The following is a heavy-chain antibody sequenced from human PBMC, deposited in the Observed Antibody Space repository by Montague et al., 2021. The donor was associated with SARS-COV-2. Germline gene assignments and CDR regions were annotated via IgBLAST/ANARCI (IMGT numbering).Heavy chain of an antibody. CDR1: GGSISGYY. J-gene: IGHJ2*01. D-gene: IGHD3-16*01. CDR3: ARVFRIELWQKNWYFGL. Sequence: SETLSLTCTVSGGSISGYYWSWIRQPPGKGLEWIGNFDHSGDTNYNPSLKSRATISVDTSKNQFALRLHSVTAADTAAYYCARVFRIELWQKNWYFGLWGRGTLVTASS. CDR2: FDHSGDT. V-gene: IGHV4-59*01.